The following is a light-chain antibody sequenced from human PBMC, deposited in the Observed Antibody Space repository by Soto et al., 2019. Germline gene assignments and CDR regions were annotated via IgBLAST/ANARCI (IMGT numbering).Light chain of an antibody. V-gene: IGKV1-39*01. J-gene: IGKJ5*01. Sequence: DIQMTQSPSSLSASVGYRVTITCRASQSISSYLSWYQQKPGKAPKLLVYAASSLQSGVPSRFSGGGSGTDFTLTISSLQPEDFATYYCQQSYSTLITFGQGTRLEIK. CDR2: AAS. CDR3: QQSYSTLIT. CDR1: QSISSY.